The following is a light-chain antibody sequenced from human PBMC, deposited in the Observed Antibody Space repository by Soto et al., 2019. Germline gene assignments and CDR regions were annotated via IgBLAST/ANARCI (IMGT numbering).Light chain of an antibody. V-gene: IGKV3-20*01. Sequence: EIVLTQSPGTLSLSPGERATLSCRASQSVSSSYLTWYQQKPGQAPRLLIYGASSRATGIPDRFSGSGSGTDFTLSINRLEPSDFAVYYCQQSGTFGGGTKVEIK. CDR1: QSVSSSY. CDR3: QQSGT. J-gene: IGKJ4*01. CDR2: GAS.